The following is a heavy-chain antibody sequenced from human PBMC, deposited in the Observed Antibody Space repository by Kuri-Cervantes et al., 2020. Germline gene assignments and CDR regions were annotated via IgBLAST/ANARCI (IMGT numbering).Heavy chain of an antibody. D-gene: IGHD4-17*01. CDR2: IYTSGST. CDR1: GGSISSYY. Sequence: SETLSLTCTVSGGSISSYYWSWIRQPAGKGLEWIGRIYTSGSTNYNPSLKSRVTMSVDTSKNQFSLKLSSVTAADTAVYYCAREIDYGDYGWFDSWGQGTLVTVSS. V-gene: IGHV4-4*07. J-gene: IGHJ5*01. CDR3: AREIDYGDYGWFDS.